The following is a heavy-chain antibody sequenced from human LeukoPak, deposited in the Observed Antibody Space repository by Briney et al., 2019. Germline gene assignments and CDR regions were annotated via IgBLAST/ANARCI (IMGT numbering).Heavy chain of an antibody. CDR2: ISGSGGST. V-gene: IGHV3-23*01. Sequence: GGSLRLSCAASGFTFRSYAMSWVRQAPGKGLEWVSAISGSGGSTYYAASVKGRFTISRDNSKNTLYLQMNSLGAEDTAVYYCAKLLNSGRQLETSGSYDHWGQGTLVTVSS. J-gene: IGHJ4*02. CDR3: AKLLNSGRQLETSGSYDH. D-gene: IGHD1-26*01. CDR1: GFTFRSYA.